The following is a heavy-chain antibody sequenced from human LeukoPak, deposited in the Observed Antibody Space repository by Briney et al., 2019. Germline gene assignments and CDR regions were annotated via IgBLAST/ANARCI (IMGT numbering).Heavy chain of an antibody. V-gene: IGHV3-48*04. J-gene: IGHJ4*02. Sequence: GGSLRLSCAVSGFTFSSFSMIWVRQAPGKGLECIADISADGRSPRYSDSVKGRFTISRDNAKNSLYLQMNSLRAEDTAVYYCARDHYDWTPDQGYKVFDYWGQGSLVTVSS. CDR1: GFTFSSFS. CDR3: ARDHYDWTPDQGYKVFDY. CDR2: ISADGRSP. D-gene: IGHD1-20*01.